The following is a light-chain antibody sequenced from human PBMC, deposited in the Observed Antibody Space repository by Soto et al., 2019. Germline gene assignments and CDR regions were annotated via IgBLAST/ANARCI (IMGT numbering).Light chain of an antibody. J-gene: IGKJ5*01. CDR3: MQSTQLPPN. V-gene: IGKV2D-29*02. Sequence: DVVMTQTPLSLAVAPGQPASRSFKSSQMLLHITGETFLFWYLQKPGQSPQLLIYEVSTRVSGVPDRFSGSGSGTDFTLEISRVETDDVGIYYCMQSTQLPPNFGKGQRREIK. CDR1: QMLLHITGETF. CDR2: EVS.